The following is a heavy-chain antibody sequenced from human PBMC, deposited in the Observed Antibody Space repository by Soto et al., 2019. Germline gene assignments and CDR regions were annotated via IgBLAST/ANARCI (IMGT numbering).Heavy chain of an antibody. D-gene: IGHD3-22*01. CDR1: GFNFGSYW. V-gene: IGHV3-15*01. Sequence: GGSLRLSCVASGFNFGSYWMSWVRQAPGKELEWVGRIKSKTDGGTTDYAAPVKGRFTISRDDSKNTLYLQMNSLKTEDTAVYYCTKGPRIVVVHDYWGQGTLVTVSS. CDR2: IKSKTDGGTT. CDR3: TKGPRIVVVHDY. J-gene: IGHJ4*02.